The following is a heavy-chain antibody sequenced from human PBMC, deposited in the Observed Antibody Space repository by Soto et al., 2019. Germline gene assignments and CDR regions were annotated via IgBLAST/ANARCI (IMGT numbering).Heavy chain of an antibody. CDR1: GFTFSSYG. CDR3: ARSLDTTDAFDI. V-gene: IGHV3-33*01. CDR2: IWYDGSNK. D-gene: IGHD5-18*01. Sequence: GGSLRLSCAASGFTFSSYGMHWVRQAPGKGLEWVAVIWYDGSNKYYADSVKGRFTISRDNSKNTLYLQMNSLRAEDTAVYYCARSLDTTDAFDIWGQGTMVTVSS. J-gene: IGHJ3*02.